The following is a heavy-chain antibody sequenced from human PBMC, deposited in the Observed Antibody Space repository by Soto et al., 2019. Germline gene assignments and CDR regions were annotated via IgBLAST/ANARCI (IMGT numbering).Heavy chain of an antibody. CDR2: TYSGGST. J-gene: IGHJ5*02. D-gene: IGHD2-15*01. Sequence: EVQVVESGGGLIQPGGSLRLSCAASGFVVSETYMSWVRQAPGRGLQWVSFTYSGGSTYYADSVKGRFTISRDSSRNTLYLQMNILRVEDTAVYYCARDCGGGSCYPALGAWGQGTLVTVSS. CDR3: ARDCGGGSCYPALGA. V-gene: IGHV3-53*01. CDR1: GFVVSETY.